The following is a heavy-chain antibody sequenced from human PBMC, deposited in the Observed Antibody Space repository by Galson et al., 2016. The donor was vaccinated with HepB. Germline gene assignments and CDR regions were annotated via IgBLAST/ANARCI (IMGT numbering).Heavy chain of an antibody. CDR3: VSPSHFCISINCQFDH. V-gene: IGHV3-33*01. J-gene: IGHJ4*02. CDR2: IWYDGSNR. CDR1: GFTFSSYG. Sequence: SLRLSCAASGFTFSSYGMHWVRQAPGKGLEWVAVIWYDGSNRYYADSVKSRLTMSLDMSKNQVSLTLRSVTAADTAIYYCVSPSHFCISINCQFDHWGQGSLVTVSS. D-gene: IGHD3-3*02.